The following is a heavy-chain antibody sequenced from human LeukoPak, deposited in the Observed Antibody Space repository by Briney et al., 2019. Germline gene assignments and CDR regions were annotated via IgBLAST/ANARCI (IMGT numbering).Heavy chain of an antibody. CDR2: INPNSGGT. CDR1: GYTFTGYY. V-gene: IGHV1-2*02. Sequence: ASVKVSCKSSGYTFTGYYMHWVRQAPGQGLGWMGWINPNSGGTNYAQKFQGRVTMTRDTSISTAYMELSRLRSDDTAVYYCARVRADYDYVWGSYPFDYWGQGTLVTVSS. J-gene: IGHJ4*02. CDR3: ARVRADYDYVWGSYPFDY. D-gene: IGHD3-16*02.